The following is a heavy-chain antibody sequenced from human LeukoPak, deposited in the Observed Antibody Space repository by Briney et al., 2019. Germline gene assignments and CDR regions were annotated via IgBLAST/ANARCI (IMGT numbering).Heavy chain of an antibody. Sequence: ASVTVSCTASGYTFTSYAMHWVRQAPGQRLEWMGWINAGNSNTKYSQKFQGRVTITRDTSASTAYMELSSLRSEGTAVYYCAREGLKAVAGTFDYWGQGTLVTVSS. CDR3: AREGLKAVAGTFDY. D-gene: IGHD6-19*01. V-gene: IGHV1-3*01. J-gene: IGHJ4*02. CDR1: GYTFTSYA. CDR2: INAGNSNT.